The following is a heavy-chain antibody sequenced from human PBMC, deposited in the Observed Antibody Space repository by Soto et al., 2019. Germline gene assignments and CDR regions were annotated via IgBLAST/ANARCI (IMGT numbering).Heavy chain of an antibody. CDR3: ATVVGHGRYYIDV. V-gene: IGHV1-24*01. Sequence: ASVKVSCKVSGHKVTELSINWMRQSPGTGLECMGGFDPKDGLPVYAQNFEGRVTMTEDASTDTAFLEVENLRSEDTAVYFCATVVGHGRYYIDVWGQGSPVTVSS. CDR1: GHKVTELS. D-gene: IGHD3-9*01. J-gene: IGHJ6*01. CDR2: FDPKDGLP.